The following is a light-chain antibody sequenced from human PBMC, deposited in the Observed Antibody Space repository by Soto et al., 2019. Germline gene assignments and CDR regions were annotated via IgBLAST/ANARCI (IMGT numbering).Light chain of an antibody. CDR3: SSYTRGGTWV. Sequence: QSALSQPASVSGSPGQSITISCTGTPNDLGAFNYVSWYQQHPGKVPKLLIFDVDNRPSGISDRFSGSKSGTTASLTISGVQPEDEADYYCSSYTRGGTWVFGGGTKVTVL. J-gene: IGLJ3*02. V-gene: IGLV2-14*03. CDR1: PNDLGAFNY. CDR2: DVD.